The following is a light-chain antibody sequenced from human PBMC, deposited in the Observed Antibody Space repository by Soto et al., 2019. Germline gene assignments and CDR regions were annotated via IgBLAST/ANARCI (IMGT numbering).Light chain of an antibody. V-gene: IGKV1-5*03. CDR1: QTLTGH. Sequence: DIQMTQSPSTLSASVGDRVTITCRASQTLTGHLAWYQQKPGKAPNLLLYEASSLESGVPSRFSGSGFDTEFTLTISSQQPDDFATYYCQQYKFYWTFGQGTKVEIK. CDR2: EAS. CDR3: QQYKFYWT. J-gene: IGKJ1*01.